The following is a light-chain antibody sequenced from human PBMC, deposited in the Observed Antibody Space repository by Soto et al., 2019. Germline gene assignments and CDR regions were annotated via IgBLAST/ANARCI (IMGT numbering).Light chain of an antibody. Sequence: QSALTQPPSASGSPGQSVTLSCTGTSSDVGAYNYVSWYQLHPGRAPKLTIYEVNKRPSGVPDRFSGSKSDNTASLTVSGLQAEDEADYYCCSYAGNNDLVFGGGTQLTVL. CDR3: CSYAGNNDLV. CDR2: EVN. J-gene: IGLJ3*02. CDR1: SSDVGAYNY. V-gene: IGLV2-8*01.